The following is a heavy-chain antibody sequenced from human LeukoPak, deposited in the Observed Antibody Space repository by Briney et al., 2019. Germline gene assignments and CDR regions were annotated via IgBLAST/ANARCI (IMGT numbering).Heavy chain of an antibody. CDR3: ARGTYGYYMDV. V-gene: IGHV4-38-2*02. CDR1: NYSISNSHY. Sequence: SETLSLTCSGSNYSISNSHYWGCLRQPPGKGLEWIGSIYRSGSTFYNPSLKSRVTISLDTSKNQFSLKLSSVTAADTAVYFCARGTYGYYMDVWGKGTTVTVSS. CDR2: IYRSGST. J-gene: IGHJ6*03. D-gene: IGHD4-17*01.